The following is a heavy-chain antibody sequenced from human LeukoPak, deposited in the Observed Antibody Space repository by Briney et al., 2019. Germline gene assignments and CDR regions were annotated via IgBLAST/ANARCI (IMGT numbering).Heavy chain of an antibody. CDR2: ISAYNGNT. Sequence: ASVKVSCKASGYTFTSYGTSWVRRAPGQGLEWMGWISAYNGNTNYAQKLQGRVTMTTDTSTSTAYMELRSLRSDDTAVYYCASPPHCTNGVCRDYWGQGTLVTVSS. CDR1: GYTFTSYG. J-gene: IGHJ4*02. D-gene: IGHD2-8*01. V-gene: IGHV1-18*01. CDR3: ASPPHCTNGVCRDY.